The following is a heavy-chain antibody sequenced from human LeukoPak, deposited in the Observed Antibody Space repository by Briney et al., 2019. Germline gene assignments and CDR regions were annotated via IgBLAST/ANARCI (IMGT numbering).Heavy chain of an antibody. J-gene: IGHJ4*02. Sequence: PGESLKTSCKGSGYSFTSYWIGWVRQMPGKGLEWMGIIYPGDSDTRYSPSFQGQVTISADKSISTAYLQWSSLKASDTAMYYCARAEGGSSSWYSSFDYWGQGTLVTVSS. CDR3: ARAEGGSSSWYSSFDY. D-gene: IGHD6-13*01. CDR1: GYSFTSYW. CDR2: IYPGDSDT. V-gene: IGHV5-51*03.